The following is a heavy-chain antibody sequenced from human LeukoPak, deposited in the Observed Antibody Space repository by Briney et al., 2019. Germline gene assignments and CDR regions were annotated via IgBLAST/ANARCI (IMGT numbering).Heavy chain of an antibody. CDR2: VYYNGST. Sequence: PSETLSLICTVSGGSISSQYWSWIRQPPGKGLEWLGHVYYNGSTTYNPSLTTRVTILLDTSKNQFSLKLSSVTAADTAVYYCARVDRYIGTYTGDYYYMDVWGKGTTVTVTS. V-gene: IGHV4-59*11. CDR1: GGSISSQY. CDR3: ARVDRYIGTYTGDYYYMDV. D-gene: IGHD1-26*01. J-gene: IGHJ6*03.